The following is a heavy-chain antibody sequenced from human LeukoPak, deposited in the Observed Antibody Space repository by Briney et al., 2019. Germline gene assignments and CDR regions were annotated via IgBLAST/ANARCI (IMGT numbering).Heavy chain of an antibody. J-gene: IGHJ4*02. CDR1: GFTFDDYA. CDR3: ARAWYCGGDCSTPSDY. Sequence: PGGSLRLSCAASGFTFDDYAMHWVRQAPGKGLEWVSGISWASGSIGYADSVKGRFTISRDNAKNTLYLQMNSLRAEDTAVYYCARAWYCGGDCSTPSDYWGQGTLVTVSS. V-gene: IGHV3-9*01. CDR2: ISWASGSI. D-gene: IGHD2-21*02.